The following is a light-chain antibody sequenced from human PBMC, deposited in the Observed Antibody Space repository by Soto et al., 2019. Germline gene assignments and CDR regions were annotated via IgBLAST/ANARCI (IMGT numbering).Light chain of an antibody. J-gene: IGLJ3*02. V-gene: IGLV4-60*02. CDR1: SGHSSYI. Sequence: QPVLTQLSSASASLGSSVKLTCTLSSGHSSYIIAWHQQQPGKAPRYLMKLEGSGSYNKGSGVPDRFSGYSSGADRYLTISNLQFEDEADYYCETWDSNTRVFGGGTKVTVL. CDR2: LEGSGSY. CDR3: ETWDSNTRV.